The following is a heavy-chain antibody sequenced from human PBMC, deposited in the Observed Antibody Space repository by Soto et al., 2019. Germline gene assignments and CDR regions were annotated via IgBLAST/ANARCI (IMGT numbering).Heavy chain of an antibody. Sequence: SETLSLTCTVSGGSISSYYWSWIRQPPGKGLEWIGYIYYSGSTNYNPSLKSRVTISVDTSKNQFSLKLSSVTAADTAVYYCAREKYNWNPTREPNWFDPWGQGTLVTVSS. J-gene: IGHJ5*02. CDR3: AREKYNWNPTREPNWFDP. CDR2: IYYSGST. V-gene: IGHV4-59*01. D-gene: IGHD1-20*01. CDR1: GGSISSYY.